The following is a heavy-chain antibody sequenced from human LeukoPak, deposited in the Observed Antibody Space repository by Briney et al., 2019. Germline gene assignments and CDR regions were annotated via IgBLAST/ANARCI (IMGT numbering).Heavy chain of an antibody. CDR1: GFTISSYW. CDR3: ARGTGYGVFDY. V-gene: IGHV3-74*01. J-gene: IGHJ4*02. Sequence: PGGSLRLSCAASGFTISSYWMNWVRQAPGKGLVWVSRINSDGTSISYVDSVRGRFTISRDNAKNTLYLQMNSLRAEDTAVYYCARGTGYGVFDYWGQGTLVTVSS. CDR2: INSDGTSI. D-gene: IGHD1-14*01.